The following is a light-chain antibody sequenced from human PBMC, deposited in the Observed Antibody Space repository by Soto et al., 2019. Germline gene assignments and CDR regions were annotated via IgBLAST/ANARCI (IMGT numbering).Light chain of an antibody. CDR1: QSISSW. V-gene: IGKV1-5*03. J-gene: IGKJ2*01. CDR2: KAS. CDR3: QQYHSLNT. Sequence: DIQMTQSPSTLSASVGDRVTITCRASQSISSWLAWYQQKPGKAPKVLIYKASSLESGVPSRFSGGGSGTDFPLTISRLQPDDFVTYYCQQYHSLNTFGQGTKLEI.